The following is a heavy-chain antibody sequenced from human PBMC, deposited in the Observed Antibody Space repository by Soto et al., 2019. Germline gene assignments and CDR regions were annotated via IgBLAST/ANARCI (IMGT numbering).Heavy chain of an antibody. D-gene: IGHD6-6*01. CDR2: IGTSIEAT. V-gene: IGHV3-23*01. CDR3: AKDRTDAARHFDS. Sequence: EVQLLESGGGLVQPGGSLRLSCAASGFAFSNYAMHWVRQAPGTGLEWVSSIGTSIEATYYADSVKGRFTISRDDAKNTLYLQMNSLRAEDEVVYYCAKDRTDAARHFDSGGQGTQVTVSS. CDR1: GFAFSNYA. J-gene: IGHJ4*02.